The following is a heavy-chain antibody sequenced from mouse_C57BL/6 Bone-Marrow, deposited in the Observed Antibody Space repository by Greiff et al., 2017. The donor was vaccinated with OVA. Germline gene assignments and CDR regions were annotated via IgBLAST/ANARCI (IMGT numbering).Heavy chain of an antibody. D-gene: IGHD1-1*01. CDR3: ARNYGSSSGYYFDD. V-gene: IGHV1-64*01. CDR1: GYTFTSYW. CDR2: IHPNSGST. Sequence: VQLQQPGAELVKPGASVKLSCKASGYTFTSYWMHWVKQRPGQGLEWIGMIHPNSGSTNYNEKFKSKATLTVDKTSSTAYMQLSSLTSADSAVYYCARNYGSSSGYYFDDWGQGTTLTVSS. J-gene: IGHJ2*01.